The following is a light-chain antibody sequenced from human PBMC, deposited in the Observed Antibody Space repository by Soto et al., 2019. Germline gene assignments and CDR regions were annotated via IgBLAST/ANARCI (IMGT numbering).Light chain of an antibody. CDR2: AAS. CDR3: QNYNGAPWT. Sequence: DIQMTQSPSSLSASVGDRVTITCRASQGISTYLVWYQQKPGTVPKLLIFAASTLHSGVPSRFSGSGSGTDFTLTISSLQPEDVATYYCQNYNGAPWTVGQGTKVDIK. CDR1: QGISTY. V-gene: IGKV1-27*01. J-gene: IGKJ1*01.